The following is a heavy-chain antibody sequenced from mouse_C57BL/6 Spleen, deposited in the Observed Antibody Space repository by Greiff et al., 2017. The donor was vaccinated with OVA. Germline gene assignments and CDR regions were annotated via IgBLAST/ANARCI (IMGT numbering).Heavy chain of an antibody. D-gene: IGHD1-1*01. CDR2: INYDGSST. CDR1: GFTFSDYY. V-gene: IGHV5-16*01. J-gene: IGHJ3*01. Sequence: EVKVVESEGGLVQPGSSMKLSCTASGFTFSDYYMAWVRQVPEKGLEWVANINYDGSSTYYLDSLKSRFIISRDNAKNILYLQMSSLKSEDTATYYCARESYYGSSYGGFAYWGQGTLVTVSA. CDR3: ARESYYGSSYGGFAY.